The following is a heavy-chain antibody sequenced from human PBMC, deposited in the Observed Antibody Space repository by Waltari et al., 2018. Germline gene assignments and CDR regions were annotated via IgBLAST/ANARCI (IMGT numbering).Heavy chain of an antibody. CDR3: ARRTPHMVRGVIVAVDYYYMDV. CDR2: IYYSGST. V-gene: IGHV4-39*01. CDR1: GGSISSSSYY. D-gene: IGHD3-10*01. J-gene: IGHJ6*03. Sequence: QLQLQESGPGLVKPSETLSLTCTVSGGSISSSSYYWGWIRQPPGKGLEWIGSIYYSGSTYYNPSLKSRVTISVDTSKNQFSLKLSSVTAADTAVYYCARRTPHMVRGVIVAVDYYYMDVWGKGTTVTVSS.